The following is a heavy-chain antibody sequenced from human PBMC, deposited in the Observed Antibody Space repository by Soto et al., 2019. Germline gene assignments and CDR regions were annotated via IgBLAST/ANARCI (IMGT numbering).Heavy chain of an antibody. CDR1: GFTFSSYS. D-gene: IGHD3-10*01. Sequence: GGSLRLSCAASGFTFSSYSMNWVRQAPGKGLEWVSSISSSSSYIYYADSVKGRFTISRDNAKNSLYLQMNSLRAEDTAVYYCARDLSRGMVRGVHGYWGQGTLVTVSS. CDR2: ISSSSSYI. CDR3: ARDLSRGMVRGVHGY. V-gene: IGHV3-21*01. J-gene: IGHJ4*02.